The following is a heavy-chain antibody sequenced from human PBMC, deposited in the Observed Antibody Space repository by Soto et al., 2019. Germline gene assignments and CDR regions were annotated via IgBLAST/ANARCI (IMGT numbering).Heavy chain of an antibody. J-gene: IGHJ6*02. D-gene: IGHD5-18*01. CDR2: IIPIFGTA. Sequence: QVQLVQSGAEVKKPGSSVKVSSKASGGTFSSYAISWVRQAPGQGLEWMGGIIPIFGTANYAQKFQGRVTITADESTSTAYMELSSLRAEDTAVYYCATGGLKRGYSYGPRYYYYGMDVWGQGTTVTVSS. CDR3: ATGGLKRGYSYGPRYYYYGMDV. CDR1: GGTFSSYA. V-gene: IGHV1-69*01.